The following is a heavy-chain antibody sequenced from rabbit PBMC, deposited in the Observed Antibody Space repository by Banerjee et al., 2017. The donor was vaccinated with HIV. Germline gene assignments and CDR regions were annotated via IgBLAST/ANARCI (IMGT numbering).Heavy chain of an antibody. CDR2: IYDGDGKT. CDR1: GIDFSSYYY. V-gene: IGHV1S40*01. D-gene: IGHD8-1*01. J-gene: IGHJ4*01. CDR3: ARDAGSSYDL. Sequence: QQLVESGGGLVQPGASLTLTCTASGIDFSSYYYMSWVRQAPGKGPEWIACIYDGDGKTYYASWAKGRFTISKTSSTTVTLQMTSLTAADTATYFCARDAGSSYDLWGPGTLVTVS.